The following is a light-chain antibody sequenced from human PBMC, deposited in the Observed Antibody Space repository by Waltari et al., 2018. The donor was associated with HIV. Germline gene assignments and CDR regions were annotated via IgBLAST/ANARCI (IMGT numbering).Light chain of an antibody. V-gene: IGKV1-9*01. CDR2: AAS. Sequence: VSITCRASQDISSLLGWYQQQPGKAPKLLIYAASALQSGVSSRFSGSGSGTEFTLTISSLQPEDFAIYFCQQLKSSPMTFGQGTRLDTK. J-gene: IGKJ5*01. CDR3: QQLKSSPMT. CDR1: QDISSL.